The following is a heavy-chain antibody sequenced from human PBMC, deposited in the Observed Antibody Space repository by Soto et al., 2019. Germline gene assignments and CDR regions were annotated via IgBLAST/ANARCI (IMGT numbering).Heavy chain of an antibody. CDR1: GGSISSSSYY. Sequence: QLQLQESGPGLVKPSEALSLTCTVSGGSISSSSYYWGWIRQPPGKGLEWIESIYYSGSTYYNPSLKSRVTISVDTSKNQFSLKLSSVTAADTAVYYCARLIVATVTRHYYFDYWGQGTLVTVSS. J-gene: IGHJ4*02. D-gene: IGHD4-17*01. CDR3: ARLIVATVTRHYYFDY. CDR2: IYYSGST. V-gene: IGHV4-39*01.